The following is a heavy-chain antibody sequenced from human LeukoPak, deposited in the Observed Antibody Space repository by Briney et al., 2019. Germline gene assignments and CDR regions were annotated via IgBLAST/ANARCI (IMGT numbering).Heavy chain of an antibody. Sequence: PGGSLRLSCAASGFTFSIYGMHWVRQAPGKGLEWVAVISYDGSNKYHADSVKGRFTISRDNSKNTLYLQMNSLRAEDTAVYYCAKLALSGSSNYFDYWGQGTLVTVSS. CDR1: GFTFSIYG. CDR2: ISYDGSNK. D-gene: IGHD1-26*01. V-gene: IGHV3-30*18. J-gene: IGHJ4*02. CDR3: AKLALSGSSNYFDY.